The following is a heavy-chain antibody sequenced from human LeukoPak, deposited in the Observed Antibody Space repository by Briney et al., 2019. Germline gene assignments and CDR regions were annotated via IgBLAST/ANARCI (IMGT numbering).Heavy chain of an antibody. D-gene: IGHD2-21*02. CDR1: GYTFTSYG. J-gene: IGHJ6*03. Sequence: ASVKVSCKASGYTFTSYGISWVRQAPGQGLEWMGLISAYNGNTNYAQKLQGRVTMTTDTSTSTAYMELSSLRSEDTAVYYCARAVTAISHYYYYYMDVWGKGTTVTISS. CDR3: ARAVTAISHYYYYYMDV. CDR2: ISAYNGNT. V-gene: IGHV1-18*01.